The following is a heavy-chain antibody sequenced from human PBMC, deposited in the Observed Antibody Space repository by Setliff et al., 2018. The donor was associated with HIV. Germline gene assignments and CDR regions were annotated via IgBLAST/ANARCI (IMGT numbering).Heavy chain of an antibody. J-gene: IGHJ4*02. Sequence: GASVMVSCKASGYTFNSYAMHWVRQAPGQRPEWMGWINTGNGNTRHSQKFHGRVTITRDTPASTAYMELSSLRSEDTAVYYCARSLGDPPYYYGSGSYDNSGYWGQGTPVTVS. CDR1: GYTFNSYA. D-gene: IGHD3-10*01. CDR2: INTGNGNT. V-gene: IGHV1-3*04. CDR3: ARSLGDPPYYYGSGSYDNSGY.